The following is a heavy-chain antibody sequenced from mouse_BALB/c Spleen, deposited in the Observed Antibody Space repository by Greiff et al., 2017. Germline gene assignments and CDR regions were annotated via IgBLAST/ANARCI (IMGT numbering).Heavy chain of an antibody. V-gene: IGHV7-3*02. CDR3: ASGSSYEDYFDY. J-gene: IGHJ2*01. D-gene: IGHD1-1*01. CDR1: GFTFTDYY. Sequence: EVQGVESGGGLVQPGGSLRLSCATSGFTFTDYYMSWVRQPPGKALEWLGFIRNKANGYTTEYSASVKGRFTISRDNSQSILYLQMNTLRAEDSATYYCASGSSYEDYFDYWGQGTTLTVSS. CDR2: IRNKANGYTT.